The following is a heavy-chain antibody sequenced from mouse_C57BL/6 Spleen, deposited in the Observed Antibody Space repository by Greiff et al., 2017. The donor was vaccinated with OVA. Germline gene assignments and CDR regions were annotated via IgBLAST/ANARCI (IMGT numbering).Heavy chain of an antibody. D-gene: IGHD4-1*01. CDR3: ARNWDEGD. Sequence: EVQLQQSGPELVKPGASVKISCKASGYTFTDYYMNWVKQSHGKSLEWIGDINPNNGGTSYNQKFKGKATLTVDKSSSTAYMELRSLTSEDSAVYYCARNWDEGDWGQGTTLTVSS. CDR1: GYTFTDYY. J-gene: IGHJ2*01. CDR2: INPNNGGT. V-gene: IGHV1-26*01.